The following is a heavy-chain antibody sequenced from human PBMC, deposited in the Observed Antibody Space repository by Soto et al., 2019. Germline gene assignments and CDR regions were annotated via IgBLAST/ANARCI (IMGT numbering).Heavy chain of an antibody. CDR1: GVTFSSHS. J-gene: IGHJ4*02. CDR3: ARGPYCSGGSCYSGALDY. CDR2: ISSSSSYI. D-gene: IGHD2-15*01. Sequence: PGGSLRLSCAASGVTFSSHSMNWVRQAPGKGLEWVSSISSSSSYIYYADSVKGRFTISRDNAEDSLYLQMNSLRAEDTAVYYCARGPYCSGGSCYSGALDYWGQGTLVTVSS. V-gene: IGHV3-21*01.